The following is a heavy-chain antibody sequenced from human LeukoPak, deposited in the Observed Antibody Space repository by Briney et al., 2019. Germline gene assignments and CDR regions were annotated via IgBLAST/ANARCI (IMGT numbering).Heavy chain of an antibody. CDR1: GFTFSSYA. J-gene: IGHJ6*02. D-gene: IGHD3-10*01. Sequence: GGSLRLSCAASGFTFSSYAMHWVRQAPGKGLEWVAVISYDGSNKYYADSVKGRFTISRDNSKSTLYLQMNSLRAEDTAVYYCARDFGTSSRYYYYYYGMDVWGQGTTVTVSS. V-gene: IGHV3-30-3*01. CDR2: ISYDGSNK. CDR3: ARDFGTSSRYYYYYYGMDV.